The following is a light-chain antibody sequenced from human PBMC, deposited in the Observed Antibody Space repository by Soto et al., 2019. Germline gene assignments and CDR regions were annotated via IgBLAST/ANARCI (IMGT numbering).Light chain of an antibody. V-gene: IGKV3-15*01. J-gene: IGKJ5*01. CDR3: QQHSQWPIT. CDR1: HSINSN. Sequence: EIVMTQSPGTLSLSPGETATLSCRASHSINSNYLAWYQQKPGQAPRLLIYGISTRAADIPARFSGSESGTDFTLTISSLQSEDFAFYYCQQHSQWPITFGQGTRLEIK. CDR2: GIS.